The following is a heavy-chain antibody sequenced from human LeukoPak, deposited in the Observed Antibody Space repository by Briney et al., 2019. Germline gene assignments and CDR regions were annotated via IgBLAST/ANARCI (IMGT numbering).Heavy chain of an antibody. CDR1: GFIFRSFS. CDR3: ATRVTADSYDASDI. D-gene: IGHD6-13*01. V-gene: IGHV3-21*06. J-gene: IGHJ3*02. CDR2: ISSTSNHK. Sequence: GGSLRLSCAASGFIFRSFSMTWVRQAPGKGLEWVASISSTSNHKYHADSVKGRFTISRDNDKNSLYLQMNSLRAEDTALYYCATRVTADSYDASDIWGQGTMATVSS.